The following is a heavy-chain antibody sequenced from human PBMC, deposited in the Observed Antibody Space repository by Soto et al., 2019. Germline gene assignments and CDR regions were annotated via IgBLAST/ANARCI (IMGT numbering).Heavy chain of an antibody. Sequence: PSETLSLTCTVSGVSVSTNTQYWGWIRQSPGKGLEWIGSIYYGGRTYYNPSPKSRVTISVDTSKNQFSLKLSSVTAADTAVYYCAAGGIYGSYYFDYWGQGTLVTVSS. CDR2: IYYGGRT. CDR3: AAGGIYGSYYFDY. D-gene: IGHD3-10*01. V-gene: IGHV4-39*07. J-gene: IGHJ4*02. CDR1: GVSVSTNTQY.